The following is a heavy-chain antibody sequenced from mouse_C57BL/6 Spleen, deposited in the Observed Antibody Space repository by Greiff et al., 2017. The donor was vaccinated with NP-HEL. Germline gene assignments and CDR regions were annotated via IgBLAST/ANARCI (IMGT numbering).Heavy chain of an antibody. Sequence: EVQVVESGPELVKPGASVKISCKASGYSFTDYNMNWVKQSHGKSLEWIGVINPNYGTTSYNQKFKGKATLTVDQSSSTAYMQLNSLTSEASAVYYCSRCSGGSPYWYFDVWGTGTTVTVSS. V-gene: IGHV1-39*01. CDR3: SRCSGGSPYWYFDV. J-gene: IGHJ1*03. CDR1: GYSFTDYN. CDR2: INPNYGTT. D-gene: IGHD1-1*02.